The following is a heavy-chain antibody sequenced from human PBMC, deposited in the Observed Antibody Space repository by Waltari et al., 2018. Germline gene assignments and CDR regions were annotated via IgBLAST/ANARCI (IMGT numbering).Heavy chain of an antibody. Sequence: EVHLVQSGGGLIQRGGSLRLSCGARVFTFKNYWMTWVRQAPGKGLEWVANINQDGRDKNYVDSVEGRFTISRDNAQNSVYLQMNSLRAEDTAVYYCARDVPNGYFDYWGSGTLVTVSS. CDR2: INQDGRDK. CDR3: ARDVPNGYFDY. D-gene: IGHD1-1*01. CDR1: VFTFKNYW. V-gene: IGHV3-7*01. J-gene: IGHJ4*02.